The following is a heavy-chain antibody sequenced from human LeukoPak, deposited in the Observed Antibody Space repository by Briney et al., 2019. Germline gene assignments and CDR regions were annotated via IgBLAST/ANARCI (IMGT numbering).Heavy chain of an antibody. CDR2: ISNDGRTT. V-gene: IGHV3-74*01. D-gene: IGHD6-13*01. J-gene: IGHJ4*02. CDR3: AKESKSTSSWHYFDS. CDR1: GFTFSRFL. Sequence: GGSLRLSCAASGFTFSRFLMHWVRQAPGKGLVWVSLISNDGRTTRYADSVKGRFTISRDNAKNTLYLEINSLRVEDTAVYYCAKESKSTSSWHYFDSWGQGTLVTVSS.